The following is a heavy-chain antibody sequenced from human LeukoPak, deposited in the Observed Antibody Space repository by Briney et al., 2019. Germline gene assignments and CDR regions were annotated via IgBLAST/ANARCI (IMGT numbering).Heavy chain of an antibody. CDR3: AKDHFLYCSSTSCYTWWFDP. D-gene: IGHD2-2*02. CDR1: GFTFSNYA. J-gene: IGHJ5*02. Sequence: LPGGSLRLSCAASGFTFSNYAMSRVRQAPGKGLEWVSAISGSGGSTYYADSVKGRFTISRDNSKNTLYLQMNSLRAEDTAVYYCAKDHFLYCSSTSCYTWWFDPWGQGTLVTVSS. CDR2: ISGSGGST. V-gene: IGHV3-23*01.